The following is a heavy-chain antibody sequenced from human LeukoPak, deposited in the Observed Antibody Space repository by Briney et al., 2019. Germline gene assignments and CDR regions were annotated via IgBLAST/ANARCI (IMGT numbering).Heavy chain of an antibody. CDR1: GYTFTSYY. CDR3: ARDSGIMITFGGPSDFDY. D-gene: IGHD3-16*01. Sequence: ASVKVSCKASGYTFTSYYMHWVRQAPGQGLEWMGIINPSGGSTSYAQKFQGRVTMTRDMSTSTVDMALSSLRSEDTAVYYCARDSGIMITFGGPSDFDYWGQGTLVTVSS. J-gene: IGHJ4*02. V-gene: IGHV1-46*01. CDR2: INPSGGST.